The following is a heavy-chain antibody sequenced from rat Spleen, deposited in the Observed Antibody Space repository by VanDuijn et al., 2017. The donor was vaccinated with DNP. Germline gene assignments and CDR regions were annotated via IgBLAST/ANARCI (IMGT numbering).Heavy chain of an antibody. J-gene: IGHJ4*01. Sequence: EVELVESGGGLVQPGRSLKLSCAASGFTFSNYYMTWVRQAPKKGLEWVAAINLSGSRSYYPDSLKGRFSISRDNGKSSLYLQVNSLKSEDTATYYCAKSLIQWSYVMDVWGQGTSVTVSS. CDR1: GFTFSNYY. CDR2: INLSGSRS. V-gene: IGHV5-25*01. D-gene: IGHD1-1*01. CDR3: AKSLIQWSYVMDV.